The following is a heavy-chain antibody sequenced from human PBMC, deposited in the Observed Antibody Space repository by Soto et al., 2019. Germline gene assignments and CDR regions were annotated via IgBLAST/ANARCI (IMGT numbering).Heavy chain of an antibody. J-gene: IGHJ6*02. CDR1: GYSFTIYW. Sequence: GESLKISCKGSGYSFTIYWIAWVRQIPGKGLEWMGIIHPGDSETRYSPSLQGQVTISVNKSINTAYLQWSSLKASDSAIYYCARPLTYSSGWAFGMDVWGQGTTVTVSS. V-gene: IGHV5-51*01. CDR2: IHPGDSET. D-gene: IGHD6-19*01. CDR3: ARPLTYSSGWAFGMDV.